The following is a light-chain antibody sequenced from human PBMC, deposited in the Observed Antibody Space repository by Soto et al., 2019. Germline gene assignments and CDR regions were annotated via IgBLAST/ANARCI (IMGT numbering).Light chain of an antibody. V-gene: IGKV3D-15*01. CDR1: QSVSSN. CDR3: QQYGSSPRT. CDR2: GAS. J-gene: IGKJ1*01. Sequence: IVMTQSPATLSVSPGEGVTLSCRASQSVSSNLAWYQQKPGQAPRLLIYGASTRATGIPARFSGSGSGTDFTLTISSLEPEDFAVYYCQQYGSSPRTFGQGTKVDI.